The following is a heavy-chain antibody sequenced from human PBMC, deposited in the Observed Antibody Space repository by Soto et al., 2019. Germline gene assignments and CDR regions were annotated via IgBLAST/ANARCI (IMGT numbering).Heavy chain of an antibody. CDR2: IYYSGST. J-gene: IGHJ4*02. D-gene: IGHD2-15*01. CDR3: NTACSGGPCHPD. V-gene: IGHV4-39*03. CDR1: GGCISSSSYY. Sequence: PSETLSLTSTVSGGCISSSSYYWGWIRQPPGKGLEWIGSIYYSGSTYYNPSLKSRVTISVDTSKNQFSLKLSSVTAADTAVYYCNTACSGGPCHPDWGLGTLVTVSS.